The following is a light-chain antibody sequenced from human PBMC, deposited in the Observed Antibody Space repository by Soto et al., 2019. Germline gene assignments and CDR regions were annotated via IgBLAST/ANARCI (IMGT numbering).Light chain of an antibody. CDR2: DAS. CDR3: QQYDNLPWT. CDR1: QDISNY. J-gene: IGKJ1*01. Sequence: DLQMTQSPSSLSASVGDRVTITCQASQDISNYLNWYQQKPGKAPKLLIYDASNLETGVPSRFSGSGSVTDFTFPISSLQPEDIATYYCQQYDNLPWTFGQGTKVEIK. V-gene: IGKV1-33*01.